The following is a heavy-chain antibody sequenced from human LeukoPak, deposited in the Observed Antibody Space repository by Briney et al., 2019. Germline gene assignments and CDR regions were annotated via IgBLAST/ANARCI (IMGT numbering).Heavy chain of an antibody. J-gene: IGHJ4*02. CDR2: INHSGST. Sequence: PGGSLRLSCAASGFTFSSYWMSWVRQAPGKGLEWIGEINHSGSTNYNPSLKSRVTISVDTSKNQFSLKLSSVTAADTAVYYCARSPKDVDEFADYWGQGTLVTVSS. D-gene: IGHD5-12*01. V-gene: IGHV4-34*01. CDR1: GFTFSSYW. CDR3: ARSPKDVDEFADY.